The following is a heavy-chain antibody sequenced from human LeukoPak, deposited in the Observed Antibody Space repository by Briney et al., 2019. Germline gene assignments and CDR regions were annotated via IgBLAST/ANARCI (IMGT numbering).Heavy chain of an antibody. CDR2: IWYDGSNK. CDR1: GFTFSSYG. Sequence: PGRSLRLSCAASGFTFSSYGMHWVRQAPGKGLEWVAVIWYDGSNKYCADSVKGRFTISRDNSKSTLYLQMNSLRAEDTAVYYCARALGYCSGGSCYYHDAFDIWGQGTMVTVSS. V-gene: IGHV3-33*01. CDR3: ARALGYCSGGSCYYHDAFDI. D-gene: IGHD2-15*01. J-gene: IGHJ3*02.